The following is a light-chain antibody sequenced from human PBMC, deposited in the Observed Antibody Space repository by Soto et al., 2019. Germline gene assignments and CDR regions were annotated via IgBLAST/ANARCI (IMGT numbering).Light chain of an antibody. Sequence: QSALTQPASVSGSPGQAITISCTGTNSDVGGYNYVSWYQQHPGKAPKLMIYDVTNRPSGVSNRFSGSKPGNTASLTIAGLEAEDEADDFCFSYTISSTYVFGTGPKVTVL. CDR2: DVT. CDR3: FSYTISSTYV. CDR1: NSDVGGYNY. V-gene: IGLV2-14*01. J-gene: IGLJ1*01.